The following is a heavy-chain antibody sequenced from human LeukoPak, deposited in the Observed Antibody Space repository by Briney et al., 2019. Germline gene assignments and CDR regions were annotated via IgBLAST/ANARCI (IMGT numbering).Heavy chain of an antibody. V-gene: IGHV3-9*01. Sequence: GGSLRLSCAASGFTFDDYAMHWVRRAPGKGLEWVSGISWNSGSIGYADSVKGRFTISRDNAKNSLYLQMNSLRAEDTALYYCAKVRTQGPYYDFWSGYHYYFDYWGQGTLVTVSS. CDR3: AKVRTQGPYYDFWSGYHYYFDY. J-gene: IGHJ4*02. CDR2: ISWNSGSI. CDR1: GFTFDDYA. D-gene: IGHD3-3*01.